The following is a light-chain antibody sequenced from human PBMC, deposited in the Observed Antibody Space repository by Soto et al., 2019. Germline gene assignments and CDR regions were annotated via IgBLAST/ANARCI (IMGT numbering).Light chain of an antibody. J-gene: IGLJ2*01. V-gene: IGLV3-21*04. CDR2: SDA. CDR1: DIGSKG. CDR3: QVWDSGSSHVV. Sequence: SYELTQQPSVSVAPGKTASISCGGNDIGSKGVHWYQQKPGQAPVLVIYSDADLPPVIPERFSGSNSANLATLTITRVEAGEEADYYCQVWDSGSSHVVFGGGTKLTVL.